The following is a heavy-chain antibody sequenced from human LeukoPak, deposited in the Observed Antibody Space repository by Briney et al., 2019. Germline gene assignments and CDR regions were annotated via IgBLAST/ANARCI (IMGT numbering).Heavy chain of an antibody. CDR3: ARSCSGGSCGP. Sequence: GGSLRLSCAASGFTVSSNYMSWVRQAPGKGLEWVSVIYSGGSTYYADSVKGRFTISRDNSQNTLYLQMHSLRAEDTAVYYCARSCSGGSCGPWGQGTLVTVSS. J-gene: IGHJ5*02. CDR1: GFTVSSNY. D-gene: IGHD2-15*01. V-gene: IGHV3-66*01. CDR2: IYSGGST.